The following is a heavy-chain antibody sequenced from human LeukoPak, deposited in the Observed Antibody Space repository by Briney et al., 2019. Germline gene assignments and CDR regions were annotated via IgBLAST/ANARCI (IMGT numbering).Heavy chain of an antibody. CDR1: GYTFTNYY. V-gene: IGHV1-46*01. CDR3: AKDDLGYCSGGSCYKAFDI. Sequence: ASVKVSCKASGYTFTNYYIHWVRQAPGQGLEWMGTINPSDDTTTYAQKFQGRLTMTRDTSTSTVHMELSSLRSEDTAVYYCAKDDLGYCSGGSCYKAFDIWGQGTMVTVSS. J-gene: IGHJ3*02. D-gene: IGHD2-15*01. CDR2: INPSDDTT.